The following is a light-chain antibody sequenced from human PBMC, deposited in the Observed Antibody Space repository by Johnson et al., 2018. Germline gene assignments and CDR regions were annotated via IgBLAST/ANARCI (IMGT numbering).Light chain of an antibody. CDR3: GTWDSSLSAGNV. J-gene: IGLJ1*01. CDR1: SSNIGNNY. CDR2: ENN. V-gene: IGLV1-51*02. Sequence: QSVLTQPPSVSAAPGQKVTISCSGISSNIGNNYVSWYQQLPGTAPKLLIYENNKRPSGIPDRFSGSKSGTSATLGITGLQTGDEAGYYCGTWDSSLSAGNVFGTGTKVTVL.